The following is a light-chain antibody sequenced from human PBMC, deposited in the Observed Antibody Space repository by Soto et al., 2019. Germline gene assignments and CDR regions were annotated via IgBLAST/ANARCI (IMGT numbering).Light chain of an antibody. J-gene: IGKJ4*01. Sequence: EIKMAQSPDTLSVSTGERATLSCRASQRISSKLAWYQQRPGQAPRLLIYGASTRATGVPVRFRGGGSGTEFTLTISGLQSEDFAVYCCQQYDKWPPTFGGGTKVEIK. CDR2: GAS. CDR3: QQYDKWPPT. V-gene: IGKV3-15*01. CDR1: QRISSK.